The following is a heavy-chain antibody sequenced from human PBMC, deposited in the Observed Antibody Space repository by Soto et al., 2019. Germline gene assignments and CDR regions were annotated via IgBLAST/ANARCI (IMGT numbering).Heavy chain of an antibody. V-gene: IGHV4-31*02. CDR1: GGSISSGGYY. Sequence: PSETLSLTCTVSGGSISSGGYYWSWIRQHPGKGLEWIGYIYYSGSTYYNPSLKSRVTISVDTSKNQFSLKLSSVTAADTAVYYCARGRALGYCSGGSCWGLGWFDPWGQGTLVTVSS. D-gene: IGHD2-15*01. CDR3: ARGRALGYCSGGSCWGLGWFDP. CDR2: IYYSGST. J-gene: IGHJ5*02.